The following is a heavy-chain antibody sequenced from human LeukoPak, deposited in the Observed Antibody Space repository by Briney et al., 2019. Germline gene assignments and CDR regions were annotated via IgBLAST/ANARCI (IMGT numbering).Heavy chain of an antibody. CDR1: YS. J-gene: IGHJ4*02. Sequence: KSSETLSLACTAYSWSWIRQTPGKGLEWIGYVYASGDYNSGINTYNPSLESRVTTTVDTSKNQFALRLTSLTAADTAVYYCARGDQEFDYWGQGTRVTVSS. CDR2: VYASGDYNSGIN. CDR3: ARGDQEFDY. V-gene: IGHV4-59*13.